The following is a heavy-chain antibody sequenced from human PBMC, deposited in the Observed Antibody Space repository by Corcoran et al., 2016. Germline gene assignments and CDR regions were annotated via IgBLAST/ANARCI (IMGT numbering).Heavy chain of an antibody. Sequence: QVQLVESGGGVVQPGRSLRLSCAASGFTFSSYGIHWVRKAPGKGLEWVAVISYDGSKKYYADSVKGRFTISRDNSKNTLYLQMNSMRAEDTAVYYCAKGEVYYDFWGGYYDDWGQGTLVTVSS. CDR3: AKGEVYYDFWGGYYDD. CDR1: GFTFSSYG. J-gene: IGHJ4*02. V-gene: IGHV3-30*18. CDR2: ISYDGSKK. D-gene: IGHD3-3*01.